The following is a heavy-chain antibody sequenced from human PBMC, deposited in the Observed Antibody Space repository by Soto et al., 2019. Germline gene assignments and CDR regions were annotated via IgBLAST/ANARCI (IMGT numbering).Heavy chain of an antibody. CDR3: ARHRGYYYGMDV. CDR1: GYSFTSYW. CDR2: IDPSDSYT. Sequence: CKGSGYSFTSYWISWVRQMPGKGLEWMGRIDPSDSYTNYSPSFQGHVTISADKSISTAYLQWSSLKASDTAMYYCARHRGYYYGMDVWGQGTTVTVSS. D-gene: IGHD2-2*01. V-gene: IGHV5-10-1*01. J-gene: IGHJ6*02.